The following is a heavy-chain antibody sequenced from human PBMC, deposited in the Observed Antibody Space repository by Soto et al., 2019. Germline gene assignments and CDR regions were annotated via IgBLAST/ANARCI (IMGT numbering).Heavy chain of an antibody. CDR3: ASSDGYNVDF. CDR2: INSNGGST. Sequence: EVQLVESGGGLVQPGGSLRLSCAASGFTFSSYAMHWVRQAPGKGLEYVSAINSNGGSTYYANSVKGRFTISRDNSKNTLYLHMGSLGDEDMAVYYCASSDGYNVDFWGQGTLVPASS. CDR1: GFTFSSYA. V-gene: IGHV3-64*01. D-gene: IGHD2-21*01. J-gene: IGHJ4*02.